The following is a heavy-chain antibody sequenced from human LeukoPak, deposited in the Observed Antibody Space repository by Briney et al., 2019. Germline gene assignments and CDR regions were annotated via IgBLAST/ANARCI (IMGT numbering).Heavy chain of an antibody. V-gene: IGHV3-30*18. CDR3: AKGRYNSGWLGTDY. D-gene: IGHD6-19*01. CDR2: ISYDGSNK. Sequence: GGSLRLSCAASGFTFSSYGMHWVRQAPGKGLEWVAVISYDGSNKYYADSVKGRFTISRDNSKNTLYLQMNSLRAEDTAVYYCAKGRYNSGWLGTDYWGQGTLVTVSS. CDR1: GFTFSSYG. J-gene: IGHJ4*02.